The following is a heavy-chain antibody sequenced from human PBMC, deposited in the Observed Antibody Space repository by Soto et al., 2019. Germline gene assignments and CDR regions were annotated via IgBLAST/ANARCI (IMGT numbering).Heavy chain of an antibody. D-gene: IGHD6-6*01. J-gene: IGHJ6*03. V-gene: IGHV4-39*01. CDR3: AGFSIAARGYYYYYMDV. Sequence: SETLSLTCTVSGGSISSSSYYWGWIRQPPGKGLEWIGSIYYSGSTYYNPSLKSRVTISVDTSKNQFSLKLSSVTAADTAVYYCAGFSIAARGYYYYYMDVWGKGTTVTVSS. CDR1: GGSISSSSYY. CDR2: IYYSGST.